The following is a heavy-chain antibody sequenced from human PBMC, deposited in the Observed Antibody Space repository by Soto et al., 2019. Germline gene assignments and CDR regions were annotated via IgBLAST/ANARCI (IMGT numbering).Heavy chain of an antibody. J-gene: IGHJ6*02. D-gene: IGHD3-3*01. Sequence: ASVKVSCKASGYTFTIYDINCVLRSTVQWLEWMGCMNPNSGNTGYAQKFQGRVTMTRNTSISTAYMELSSLRSEDTAVYYCAREPYYDFWSGYPRGMDVWGQGTTVTVSS. CDR1: GYTFTIYD. V-gene: IGHV1-8*01. CDR3: AREPYYDFWSGYPRGMDV. CDR2: MNPNSGNT.